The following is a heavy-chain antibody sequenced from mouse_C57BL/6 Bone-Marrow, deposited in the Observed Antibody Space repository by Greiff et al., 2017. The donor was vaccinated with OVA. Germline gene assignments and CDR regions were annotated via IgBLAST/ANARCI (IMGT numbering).Heavy chain of an antibody. CDR2: ISSGSSTI. J-gene: IGHJ2*01. V-gene: IGHV5-17*01. D-gene: IGHD1-1*01. CDR3: ARGCGSGGDY. CDR1: GFTFSDYG. Sequence: DVHLVESGGGLVKPGGSLKLSCAASGFTFSDYGMHWVRQAPEKGLEWVAYISSGSSTIYYADTVKGRFTISRDNAKNTLFLQMTSLRSEDTAMYYCARGCGSGGDYWGQGTTLTVSS.